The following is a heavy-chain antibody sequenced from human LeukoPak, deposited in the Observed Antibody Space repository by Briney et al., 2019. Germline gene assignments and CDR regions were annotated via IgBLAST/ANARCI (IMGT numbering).Heavy chain of an antibody. CDR1: GYTFTSYY. J-gene: IGHJ5*02. Sequence: ASVKVSCKASGYTFTSYYIHWVRQAPGQGLEWMGIIYPGGGSTSYAQKFQGRVTMTRDMSTSTVYMELSSLRSEDTAVYYCATNILVRDIINWFDPWGQGTLVTVSS. D-gene: IGHD3-10*01. CDR3: ATNILVRDIINWFDP. CDR2: IYPGGGST. V-gene: IGHV1-46*01.